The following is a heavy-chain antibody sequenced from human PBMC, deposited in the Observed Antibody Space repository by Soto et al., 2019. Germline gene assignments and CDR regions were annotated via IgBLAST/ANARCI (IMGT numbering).Heavy chain of an antibody. Sequence: PSETLSLTCAVSGGSISSSNWWSWVRQPPGKGLEWIGEIYHSGSTNYNPSLKSRVTISVDKSKNQFSLKLSSVTAADTAVYYCARDSAGYYYGSGSYDYWGQGTPVTVSS. V-gene: IGHV4-4*02. CDR3: ARDSAGYYYGSGSYDY. J-gene: IGHJ4*02. D-gene: IGHD3-10*01. CDR2: IYHSGST. CDR1: GGSISSSNW.